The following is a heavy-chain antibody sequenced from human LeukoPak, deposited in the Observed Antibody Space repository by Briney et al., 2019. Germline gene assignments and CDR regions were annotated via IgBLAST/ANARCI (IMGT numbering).Heavy chain of an antibody. V-gene: IGHV3-15*01. Sequence: GGSLRLSCAASGFTFSSAWMTWVRQAPGKGLEWVGHIKNKTNGGTTDYAAPVKGRFIISRDDSKNTLYLQMNSLRTEDTAVYYCARGFCSSTSCYQGPFDYWGQGTLVTVSS. D-gene: IGHD2-2*01. CDR3: ARGFCSSTSCYQGPFDY. CDR1: GFTFSSAW. J-gene: IGHJ4*02. CDR2: IKNKTNGGTT.